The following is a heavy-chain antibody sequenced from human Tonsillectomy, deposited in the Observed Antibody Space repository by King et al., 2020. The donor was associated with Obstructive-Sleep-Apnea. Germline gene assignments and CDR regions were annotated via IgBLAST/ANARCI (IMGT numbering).Heavy chain of an antibody. CDR1: GFTFDDYA. J-gene: IGHJ3*02. CDR2: ISWDGGST. V-gene: IGHV3-43D*03. CDR3: AKDMFRSGFDVVVVAAAFFGDAFDI. D-gene: IGHD2-15*01. Sequence: VQLVESGGVVVQPGGSLRLSCAASGFTFDDYAMHWVRQAPGKGLEWVSLISWDGGSTYYADSVKGRFTISRDNSKNSLYLQMNSLRAEDTALYYCAKDMFRSGFDVVVVAAAFFGDAFDIWGQGTMVTVSS.